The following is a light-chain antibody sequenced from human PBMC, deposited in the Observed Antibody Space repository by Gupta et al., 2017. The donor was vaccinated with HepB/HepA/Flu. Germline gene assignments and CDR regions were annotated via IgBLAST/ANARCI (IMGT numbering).Light chain of an antibody. CDR2: YKSDSDN. V-gene: IGLV5-45*02. CDR3: MIWQPSGVH. CDR1: SGINVATPW. J-gene: IGLJ2*01. Sequence: QAVLSQPSSLSASPGASASLTCTLRSGINVATPWIYWYQQKPGSPPQYLLRYKSDSDNHQGSGVPSRFSGSKDASANAGILLISGLQSEEESDYYCMIWQPSGVHFGGGTKLTVL.